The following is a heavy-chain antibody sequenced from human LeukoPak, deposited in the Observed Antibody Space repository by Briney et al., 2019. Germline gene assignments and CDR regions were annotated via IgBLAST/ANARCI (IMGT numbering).Heavy chain of an antibody. CDR3: ARAPPYYCSSTSCPPYYYYMDV. V-gene: IGHV4-4*09. J-gene: IGHJ6*03. D-gene: IGHD2-2*01. CDR2: IYTSGST. CDR1: GGSISSYY. Sequence: PSETLFLTCTVSGGSISSYYWSWIRQPPGKGLEWIGYIYTSGSTNYNPSLKSRVTISVDTSKNQFSLKLSSVTAADTAVYYCARAPPYYCSSTSCPPYYYYMDVWGKGTTVTVSS.